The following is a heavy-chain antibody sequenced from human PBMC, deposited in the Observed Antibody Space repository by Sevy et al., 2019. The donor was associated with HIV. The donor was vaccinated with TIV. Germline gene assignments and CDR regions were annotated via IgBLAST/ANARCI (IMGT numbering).Heavy chain of an antibody. D-gene: IGHD1-1*01. CDR2: IYSGGNT. J-gene: IGHJ3*01. Sequence: GGCLRLSCAVSGFIVSSNYMSWVRQAPGKGLEWVSVIYSGGNTSYADSVKGRFTISRDISKNTLDLQMNSLRAEDTAVYYCARANNWKGAFDLWGQGTMVTVSS. CDR1: GFIVSSNY. CDR3: ARANNWKGAFDL. V-gene: IGHV3-53*01.